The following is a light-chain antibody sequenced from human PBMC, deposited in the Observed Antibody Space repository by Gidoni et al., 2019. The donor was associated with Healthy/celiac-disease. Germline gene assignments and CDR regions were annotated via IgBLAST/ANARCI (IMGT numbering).Light chain of an antibody. Sequence: IVLTQSPGTLSLSPGERATLSCRASQSVSSSYLAWYQQKPGQTPRLLIYGASSRATGIPDRFSGSGSGTDFALTISRLEPEDFAVYYCQQEGTFXQXTKLEIK. CDR1: QSVSSSY. CDR3: QQEGT. J-gene: IGKJ2*01. V-gene: IGKV3-20*01. CDR2: GAS.